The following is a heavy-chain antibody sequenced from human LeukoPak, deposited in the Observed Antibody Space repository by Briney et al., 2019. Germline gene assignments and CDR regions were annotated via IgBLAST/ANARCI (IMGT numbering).Heavy chain of an antibody. J-gene: IGHJ3*02. CDR1: GGSISSYY. CDR2: IYYSGST. Sequence: SETLSLTCTVSGGSISSYYWSWIRQPPGKGLEWIGYIYYSGSTNYNPSLKSRVTISVDTSKNQFSLKLSSVTAADTAVYYCARELVADAFDIWGQGTMVTVSS. D-gene: IGHD5-12*01. V-gene: IGHV4-59*01. CDR3: ARELVADAFDI.